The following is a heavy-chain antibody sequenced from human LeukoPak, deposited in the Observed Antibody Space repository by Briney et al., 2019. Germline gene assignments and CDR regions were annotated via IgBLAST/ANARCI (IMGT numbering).Heavy chain of an antibody. Sequence: GGSLRLSCAASGFTFSNYGMHWVRQAPGKGLEWVAVISHDASGTNYANSVKGRFTISRDNSKNMLYLEMPSLRVEDTALYYCAKEIAKIVACDDWGPRTLVTVSS. D-gene: IGHD3-22*01. CDR1: GFTFSNYG. J-gene: IGHJ4*02. CDR2: ISHDASGT. CDR3: AKEIAKIVACDD. V-gene: IGHV3-30*18.